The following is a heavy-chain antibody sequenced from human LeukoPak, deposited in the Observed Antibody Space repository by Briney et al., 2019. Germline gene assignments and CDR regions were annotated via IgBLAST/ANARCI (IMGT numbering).Heavy chain of an antibody. CDR2: ITSSGSTI. D-gene: IGHD1-26*01. V-gene: IGHV3-11*04. J-gene: IGHJ4*02. CDR3: AKDLPLDVGATGLDFDY. CDR1: GFTFSDYY. Sequence: PGGSLRLSCAASGFTFSDYYMNWIRQAPGKGLEWVSYITSSGSTIYYADSVKGRFTISRDNAKNSLYLQMNSLRAEDTAVYYCAKDLPLDVGATGLDFDYWGQGTLVTVSS.